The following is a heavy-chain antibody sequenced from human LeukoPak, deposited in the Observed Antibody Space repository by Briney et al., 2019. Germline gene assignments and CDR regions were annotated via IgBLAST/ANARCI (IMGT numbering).Heavy chain of an antibody. CDR2: ISAYNGNT. V-gene: IGHV1-18*01. J-gene: IGHJ4*02. CDR3: ARDRADYGVYYFDY. CDR1: GGTFSSYA. Sequence: WASVKVSCKASGGTFSSYAISWVRQAPGQGLEWMGWISAYNGNTNYAQKLQGRVTMTTDTSTSTAYMELRSLRSDDTAVYYCARDRADYGVYYFDYWGQGTLVTVSS. D-gene: IGHD4/OR15-4a*01.